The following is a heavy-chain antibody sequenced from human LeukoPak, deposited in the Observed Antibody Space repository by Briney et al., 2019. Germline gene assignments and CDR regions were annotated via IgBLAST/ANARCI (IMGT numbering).Heavy chain of an antibody. Sequence: SETLSLTCTVSGGSISSYYWSWIRRPPGKGLEWIGYIYYSGSTNYNPSLKSRVTISVDTSKNQFSLKLSSVTAADTAVYYCARFRRGTYYFDYWGQGTLVTVSS. CDR3: ARFRRGTYYFDY. J-gene: IGHJ4*02. CDR1: GGSISSYY. D-gene: IGHD3-16*01. V-gene: IGHV4-59*01. CDR2: IYYSGST.